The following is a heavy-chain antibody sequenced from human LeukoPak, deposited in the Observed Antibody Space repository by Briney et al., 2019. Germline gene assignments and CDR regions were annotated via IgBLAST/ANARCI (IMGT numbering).Heavy chain of an antibody. CDR2: INHSGST. J-gene: IGHJ4*02. V-gene: IGHV4-39*07. CDR1: GGSISSSSYY. D-gene: IGHD6-19*01. CDR3: ARMGYSSGWYGQLRY. Sequence: SETLSLTCTVSGGSISSSSYYWGWIRQPPGKGLEWIGEINHSGSTNYNPSLKSRVTISVDTSKNQFSLKLSSVTAADTAVYYCARMGYSSGWYGQLRYWGQGTLVTVSS.